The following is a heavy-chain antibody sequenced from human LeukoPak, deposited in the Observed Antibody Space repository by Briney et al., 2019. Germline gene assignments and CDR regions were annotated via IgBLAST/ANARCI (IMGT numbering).Heavy chain of an antibody. D-gene: IGHD2-8*02. CDR1: GFTFSSYA. J-gene: IGHJ4*02. CDR3: ATYRQVLLPFES. Sequence: AGGSLRLSCAASGFTFSSYAMSWVRQAPGKGLEWVSGISSSGGSTYYADSVRGRFTISRDNSKSTLSLQMNSLRAEDTAIYYCATYRQVLLPFESWGQGTLVTVSS. CDR2: ISSSGGST. V-gene: IGHV3-23*01.